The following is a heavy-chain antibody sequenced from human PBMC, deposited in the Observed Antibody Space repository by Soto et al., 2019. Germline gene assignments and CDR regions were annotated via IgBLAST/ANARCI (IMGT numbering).Heavy chain of an antibody. D-gene: IGHD3-22*01. J-gene: IGHJ6*02. CDR1: GGSLSNYG. Sequence: QIKLAQSGAEVKKPGSSVKVSCKASGGSLSNYGISWVRQAPGQGLEWMGAIIPVFGTPNYAQKFQDRVTITADESTTTVYMEVRRLTSEDTAVYYCARGDATKIVVTTYYAMDVWGQGTTVTVSS. V-gene: IGHV1-69*12. CDR3: ARGDATKIVVTTYYAMDV. CDR2: IIPVFGTP.